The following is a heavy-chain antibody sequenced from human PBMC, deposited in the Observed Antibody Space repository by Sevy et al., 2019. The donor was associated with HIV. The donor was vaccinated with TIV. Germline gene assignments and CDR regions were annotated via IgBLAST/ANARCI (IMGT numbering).Heavy chain of an antibody. CDR1: GYTFTSYG. D-gene: IGHD3-3*01. V-gene: IGHV1-18*01. Sequence: ASVKVSCKASGYTFTSYGISWVRQAPGQGLEWMGWISAYNGNTNYAQTLQGRVTMTTDTSTSTAYMEVRRLRADDTAVYYCARGRGTIFGVVPYYYCYGMDVWGQGTTVTVSS. CDR2: ISAYNGNT. CDR3: ARGRGTIFGVVPYYYCYGMDV. J-gene: IGHJ6*02.